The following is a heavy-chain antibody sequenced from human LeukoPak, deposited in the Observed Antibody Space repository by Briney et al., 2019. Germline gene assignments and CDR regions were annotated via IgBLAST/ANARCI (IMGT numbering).Heavy chain of an antibody. CDR3: ARGDRRTDYYGSGTYYNFDH. V-gene: IGHV3-21*04. J-gene: IGHJ4*02. D-gene: IGHD3-10*01. Sequence: PGGSLRLSCVTSGFDFSSHYMNWLRQAPGKGLEWVSSFSDTGSYMYYADSVNGRFTISTDNANNLLYLQMNSLRADDTAVYYCARGDRRTDYYGSGTYYNFDHWGQGILVTVSS. CDR1: GFDFSSHY. CDR2: FSDTGSYM.